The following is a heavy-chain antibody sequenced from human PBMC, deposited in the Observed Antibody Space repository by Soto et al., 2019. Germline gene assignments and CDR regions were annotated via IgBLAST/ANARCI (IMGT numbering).Heavy chain of an antibody. CDR3: ARDRVGDYVWGSYRSDPFDI. J-gene: IGHJ3*02. Sequence: TLSLTCTVSGGSISSGGYYWSWIRQHPGKGLEWIGYIYYSGSTYYNPSLKSRVTISVDTSKNQFSLKLSSVTAADTAVYYCARDRVGDYVWGSYRSDPFDIWGQGTMVTVSS. D-gene: IGHD3-16*02. CDR1: GGSISSGGYY. V-gene: IGHV4-31*03. CDR2: IYYSGST.